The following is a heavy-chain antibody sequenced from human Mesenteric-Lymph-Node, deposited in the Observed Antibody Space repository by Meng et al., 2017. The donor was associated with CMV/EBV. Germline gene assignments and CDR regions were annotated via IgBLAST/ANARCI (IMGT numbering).Heavy chain of an antibody. D-gene: IGHD3-22*01. CDR2: IYSGGTTT. CDR3: AKYQVVINSAYYYYGMDV. V-gene: IGHV3-23*03. CDR1: GFTFSSFA. J-gene: IGHJ6*02. Sequence: GESLKISCAASGFTFSSFAMTWVRQAPGKGLEWVAVIYSGGTTTHYADSVKGRFTISRDNSKNTLYLQMNSLRAEDTAVYYCAKYQVVINSAYYYYGMDVWGQGTTVTVSS.